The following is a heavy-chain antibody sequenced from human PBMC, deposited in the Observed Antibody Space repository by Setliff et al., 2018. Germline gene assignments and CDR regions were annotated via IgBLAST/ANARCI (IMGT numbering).Heavy chain of an antibody. CDR1: GGSFSGYN. J-gene: IGHJ6*03. Sequence: KPSETLSLTCAVYGGSFSGYNWSWIRQPPGKGLEWIGEINHSGSTNYNPSLKSRVTISVDTSKNQFSLKLSSVTAADTAVYYCARESRYGGYMDVWGKGTTVTVSS. V-gene: IGHV4-34*01. CDR2: INHSGST. CDR3: ARESRYGGYMDV. D-gene: IGHD3-16*01.